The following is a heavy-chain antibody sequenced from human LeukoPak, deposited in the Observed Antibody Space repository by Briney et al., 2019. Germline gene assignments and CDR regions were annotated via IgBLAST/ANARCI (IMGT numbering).Heavy chain of an antibody. J-gene: IGHJ4*02. CDR1: GFTFSYYA. V-gene: IGHV3-64D*06. D-gene: IGHD6-13*01. Sequence: GGSLRLSCSASGFTFSYYAIHWVRQAPGKGLEHISTISGDGVNTDYADSVKGRFTISRDNSKSTVYLQVSTLRPEDTGVYYCVKAAGSWFGYFDYWGQGTLVTVSS. CDR2: ISGDGVNT. CDR3: VKAAGSWFGYFDY.